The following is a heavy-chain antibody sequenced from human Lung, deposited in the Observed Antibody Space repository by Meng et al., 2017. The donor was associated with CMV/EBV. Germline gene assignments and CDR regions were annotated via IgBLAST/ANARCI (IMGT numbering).Heavy chain of an antibody. J-gene: IGHJ4*02. D-gene: IGHD3-10*01. V-gene: IGHV4-38-2*02. Sequence: SETLSLXXTVSGYSISSGYYWGWIRQPPGKGLEWIGSIYHGGSTYYNPSLKSRVTISVDTSKNQFSLKLSSVTAADTAVYYCARDVEYYGSGSDFWGQGTLVTVSS. CDR3: ARDVEYYGSGSDF. CDR1: GYSISSGYY. CDR2: IYHGGST.